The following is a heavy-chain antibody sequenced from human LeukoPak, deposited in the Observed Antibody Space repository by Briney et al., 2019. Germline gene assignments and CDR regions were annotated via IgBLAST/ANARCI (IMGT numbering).Heavy chain of an antibody. CDR2: INAGNGNT. Sequence: ASVKVSCKASGYTFTSYAMHWVRQAPGQRLEWMGWINAGNGNTKYSQKFQGRVTITRDTSASTAYMELSSLRSEDTAVYYCAKDGGGKYQVPGYYMDVWGKGTTVTVSS. J-gene: IGHJ6*03. CDR1: GYTFTSYA. CDR3: AKDGGGKYQVPGYYMDV. D-gene: IGHD2-2*01. V-gene: IGHV1-3*01.